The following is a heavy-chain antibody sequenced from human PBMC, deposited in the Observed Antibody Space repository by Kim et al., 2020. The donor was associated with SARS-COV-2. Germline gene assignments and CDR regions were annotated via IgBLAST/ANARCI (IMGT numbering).Heavy chain of an antibody. CDR1: GGTFSSYA. CDR3: ARSEYDYVWGSYRSNAFDI. Sequence: SVKVSCKASGGTFSSYAISWVRQAPGQGLEWMGGIIPIFGTANYAQKFQGRVTITADESTSTAYMELSSLRSEDTAVYYCARSEYDYVWGSYRSNAFDIWGQGTTVTVSS. V-gene: IGHV1-69*13. D-gene: IGHD3-16*02. J-gene: IGHJ3*02. CDR2: IIPIFGTA.